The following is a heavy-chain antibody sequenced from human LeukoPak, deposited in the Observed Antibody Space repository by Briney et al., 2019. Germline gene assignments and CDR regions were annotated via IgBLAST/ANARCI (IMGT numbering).Heavy chain of an antibody. D-gene: IGHD3-10*01. J-gene: IGHJ4*02. V-gene: IGHV3-33*06. CDR3: AKASGLDPYYFDY. CDR2: IWYDGSNK. Sequence: GGSLRLSCAASGFTFSSYGMHWVRQAPGKWLEWVAVIWYDGSNKYYADSVKGRFTISRDNSKNTLYLQMNSLRAEDTAVYYCAKASGLDPYYFDYWGQGTLVTVSS. CDR1: GFTFSSYG.